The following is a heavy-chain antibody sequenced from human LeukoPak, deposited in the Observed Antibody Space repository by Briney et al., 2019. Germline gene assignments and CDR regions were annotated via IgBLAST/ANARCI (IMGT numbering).Heavy chain of an antibody. V-gene: IGHV5-51*01. Sequence: GESLKISCKGSGYSFISYWIGWVRQLPGEGLEWMGIIYPADSDTRYSPSFQGQVTISADKSISTAYLQWSSLKASDTDMYYCALAVIASAFDFDIWGQGTMVTVSS. D-gene: IGHD6-13*01. CDR1: GYSFISYW. CDR2: IYPADSDT. J-gene: IGHJ3*02. CDR3: ALAVIASAFDFDI.